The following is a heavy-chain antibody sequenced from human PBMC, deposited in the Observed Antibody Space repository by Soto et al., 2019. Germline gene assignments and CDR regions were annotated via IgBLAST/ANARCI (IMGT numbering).Heavy chain of an antibody. J-gene: IGHJ4*02. CDR1: GYTFSSYF. Sequence: GASVKVSCKASGYTFSSYFMHWVRRAPGQGLEWMGVMNPTSGSTSYTQNFQGRFTMTRDTSASTAYMELSSLRSEDTAVYYCARSIVVVTALDYWGQGTLVTVSS. CDR3: ARSIVVVTALDY. V-gene: IGHV1-46*01. CDR2: MNPTSGST. D-gene: IGHD2-21*02.